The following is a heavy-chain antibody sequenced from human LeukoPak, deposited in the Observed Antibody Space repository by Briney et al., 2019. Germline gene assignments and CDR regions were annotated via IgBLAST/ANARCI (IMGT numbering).Heavy chain of an antibody. D-gene: IGHD1-26*01. CDR1: GYTFTSYG. CDR2: ISAYNGNT. J-gene: IGHJ5*02. CDR3: ESRRRVGATSFWFDP. V-gene: IGHV1-18*01. Sequence: ASVKVSCKASGYTFTSYGMSWVRQAPGQGLEWMGWISAYNGNTNYAQKLQGRVTMTTDTSTSTAYMELRSLRSDDTAVYYCESRRRVGATSFWFDPWGQGTLVTVSS.